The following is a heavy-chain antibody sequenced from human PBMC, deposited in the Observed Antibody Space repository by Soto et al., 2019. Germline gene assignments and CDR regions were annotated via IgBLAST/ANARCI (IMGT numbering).Heavy chain of an antibody. Sequence: GGSLRLSCTASQFTFNVYGMSWVRQAPGKGLEWVSSISVTGENSLYADSVRGRFTMSRDNSKDILYLQMNSLRVDDTAMYYCAEQHGAWPSNWLDAWGQGALVTVSS. CDR2: ISVTGENS. CDR3: AEQHGAWPSNWLDA. V-gene: IGHV3-23*01. CDR1: QFTFNVYG. J-gene: IGHJ5*02.